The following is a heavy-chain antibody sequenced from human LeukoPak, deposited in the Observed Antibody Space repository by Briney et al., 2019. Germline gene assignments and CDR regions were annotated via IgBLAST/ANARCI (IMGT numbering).Heavy chain of an antibody. V-gene: IGHV1-18*01. D-gene: IGHD3-10*01. Sequence: GASVKVSCKASGYTFTSYGISWVRQAPGQGLEWMGWISAYNGNTNYAQKLQGRVTMTTDTSTSTAYMELRSLRSDDTAVYYCARVSMGAYGSGSFDYWGQGTLVTVSS. CDR2: ISAYNGNT. CDR3: ARVSMGAYGSGSFDY. CDR1: GYTFTSYG. J-gene: IGHJ4*02.